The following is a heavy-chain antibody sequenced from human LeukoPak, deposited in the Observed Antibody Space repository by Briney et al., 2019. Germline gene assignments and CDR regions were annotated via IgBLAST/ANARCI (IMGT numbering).Heavy chain of an antibody. Sequence: GGSLRLSCAASGFTFSSYSMNWVRQAPGKGLGWVSSISSSSYIYYADSVKGRFTISRDNAKNSLYLQMNSLRAEDTAVYYCAPHRDGSYPFDYWGQGTLVTVSS. CDR2: ISSSSYI. D-gene: IGHD1-26*01. J-gene: IGHJ4*02. CDR1: GFTFSSYS. CDR3: APHRDGSYPFDY. V-gene: IGHV3-21*01.